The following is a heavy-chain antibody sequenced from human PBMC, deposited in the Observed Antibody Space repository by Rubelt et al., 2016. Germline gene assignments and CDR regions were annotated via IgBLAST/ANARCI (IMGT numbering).Heavy chain of an antibody. CDR2: INHSGST. D-gene: IGHD1-26*01. V-gene: IGHV4-34*01. J-gene: IGHJ6*02. Sequence: QVQLQQWGAGLLKPSETLSLTCAVYGGSFSGYYWSWIRQPPGKGLEWIGEINHSGSTNYNPSLTCRVTISVDTSKNQCSLKLSSVTAADTAVYYCARAVAATYYYYGMDVWGQGTTVTVSS. CDR3: ARAVAATYYYYGMDV. CDR1: GGSFSGYY.